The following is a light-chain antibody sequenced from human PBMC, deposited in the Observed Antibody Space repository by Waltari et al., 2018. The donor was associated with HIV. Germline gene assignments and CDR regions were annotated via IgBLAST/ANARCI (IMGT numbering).Light chain of an antibody. CDR1: SSNIGSNT. CDR2: NED. J-gene: IGLJ2*01. Sequence: QSVLTQPPSASGTPGQRVTISCSGSSSNIGSNTVSWYQQLPGTAPELLMYNEDPRPSGVPDRFSASKSGTSASLAISGLQSEDEADYYCAAWDDRLNGPVFGGGTKLTVL. CDR3: AAWDDRLNGPV. V-gene: IGLV1-44*01.